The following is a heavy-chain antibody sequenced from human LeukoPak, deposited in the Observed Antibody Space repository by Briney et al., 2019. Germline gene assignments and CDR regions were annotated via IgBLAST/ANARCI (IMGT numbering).Heavy chain of an antibody. CDR1: GGSINSHY. V-gene: IGHV4-59*08. CDR2: VYYTGKS. D-gene: IGHD6-19*01. Sequence: PSETLSLTCAISGGSINSHYWGWIRQPPGKALQWIGNVYYTGKSSYNPSLRSRVTISLDTSKNHLSLNLTSVLAADTAIYYCARRDAGWNYFDYWGQGILVTVSS. CDR3: ARRDAGWNYFDY. J-gene: IGHJ4*02.